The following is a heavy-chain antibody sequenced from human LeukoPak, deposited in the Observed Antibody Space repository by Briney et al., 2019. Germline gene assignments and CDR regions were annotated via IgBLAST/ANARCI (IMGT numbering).Heavy chain of an antibody. CDR2: INPNSGGT. J-gene: IGHJ4*02. CDR3: AREGSSSWCEGIDY. V-gene: IGHV1-2*02. D-gene: IGHD6-13*01. Sequence: ASVKVSCKASGYTFTGYYMHWVRQAPGQGLEWMGWINPNSGGTNYAQKFQGRVTMTRDTSISTAYMELSRLRSDDTAVYYCAREGSSSWCEGIDYWGQGALVTVSS. CDR1: GYTFTGYY.